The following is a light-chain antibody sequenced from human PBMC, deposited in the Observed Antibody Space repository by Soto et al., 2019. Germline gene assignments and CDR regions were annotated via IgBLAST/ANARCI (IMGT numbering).Light chain of an antibody. CDR3: AAWDDSLNGWV. CDR2: SNN. J-gene: IGLJ3*02. V-gene: IGLV1-44*01. Sequence: QSVLTQPPSASGTPGQRVTISCSGSSSNIGSNTVNWYQQLPGTAPKVLIYSNNQRPSGVPDRFSGSKSGTSAFLAISGLQSEDEAEYYCAAWDDSLNGWVFGGGTKLTVL. CDR1: SSNIGSNT.